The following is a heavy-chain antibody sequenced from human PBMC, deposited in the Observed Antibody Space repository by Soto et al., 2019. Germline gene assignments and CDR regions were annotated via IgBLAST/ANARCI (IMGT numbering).Heavy chain of an antibody. J-gene: IGHJ6*03. CDR1: GFTVSSNY. D-gene: IGHD5-18*01. Sequence: EVQLVESGGGLVQPEGSLRLSCAASGFTVSSNYMSWVRQAPGKGLEWVSVIYSGGSTYYADSVKGRFTISRDNSKNTLYLQMNSLRAEDTAVYYCARGDHGYSYGEVYYYYYYYMDVWGKGTTVTVSS. V-gene: IGHV3-66*01. CDR3: ARGDHGYSYGEVYYYYYYYMDV. CDR2: IYSGGST.